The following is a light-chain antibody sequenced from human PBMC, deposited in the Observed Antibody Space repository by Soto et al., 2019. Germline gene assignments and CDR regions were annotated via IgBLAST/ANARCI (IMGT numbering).Light chain of an antibody. V-gene: IGKV1-5*03. Sequence: DIQMTQSPSTLSASVGGRVTITCRASQSISSWLAWYQHKPGKAPKLLVYNAASLEIGVPSRFSGSGSGTEFPLPIFSLQPDDFATYYCQQYNTYSSGTFGRGTKVEIK. J-gene: IGKJ1*01. CDR3: QQYNTYSSGT. CDR1: QSISSW. CDR2: NAA.